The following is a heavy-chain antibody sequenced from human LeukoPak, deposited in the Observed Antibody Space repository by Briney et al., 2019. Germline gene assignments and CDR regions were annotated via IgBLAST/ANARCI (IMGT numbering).Heavy chain of an antibody. CDR2: IKQEGRER. Sequence: QPGWSLRLACATDGFTLSRQWMSWVSQAPGKGTEWVAKIKQEGRERKYVHSVRGRFTISRDKAKNCVYLQMNSLRVDDTAVYYCARDGGHSTDLDYWGQGILVTVSS. CDR1: GFTLSRQW. V-gene: IGHV3-7*01. D-gene: IGHD2-8*02. J-gene: IGHJ4*02. CDR3: ARDGGHSTDLDY.